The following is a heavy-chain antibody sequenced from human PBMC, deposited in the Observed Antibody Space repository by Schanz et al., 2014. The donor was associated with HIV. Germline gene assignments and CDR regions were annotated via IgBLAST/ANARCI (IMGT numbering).Heavy chain of an antibody. CDR1: AFTFRSYA. CDR3: AKASVTDYCDY. J-gene: IGHJ4*02. CDR2: ISYDGNDK. Sequence: QVQLVESGGGVVQPGRSLRLSCAASAFTFRSYALHWVRQAPGKGLDWVAVISYDGNDKYYADSVKGRFTVSRDNSKNTLYLQMNNLRAEDTAVYFCAKASVTDYCDYWGQGTLVTVSS. V-gene: IGHV3-30*04. D-gene: IGHD4-17*01.